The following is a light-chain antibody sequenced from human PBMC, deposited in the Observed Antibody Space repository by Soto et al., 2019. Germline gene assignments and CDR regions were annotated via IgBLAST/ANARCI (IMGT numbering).Light chain of an antibody. CDR1: QTITTY. CDR3: QQSHSTPWT. Sequence: DIQMTQSPSSLSASVGDRVTITCRASQTITTYLNWYQQKPGKAPKLLIYGESSLQSGVPSRFTGSGSGTDFTLTIISLQPEDFATYHCQQSHSTPWTFGQGTKVEIK. CDR2: GES. V-gene: IGKV1-39*01. J-gene: IGKJ1*01.